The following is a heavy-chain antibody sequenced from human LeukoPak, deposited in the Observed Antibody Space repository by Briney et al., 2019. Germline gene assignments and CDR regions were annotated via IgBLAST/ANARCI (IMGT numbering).Heavy chain of an antibody. J-gene: IGHJ4*02. Sequence: SETLSLTCTVSVGSISISTNYWAWIRQPPGKGLEWIGSIFYRGETYYNPSLKSRVTISIDTSKNQFSLKLRSVTAANTAVYYCARSIAARPLQSFFDCWGQGTLVTVSS. V-gene: IGHV4-39*07. CDR3: ARSIAARPLQSFFDC. D-gene: IGHD6-6*01. CDR1: VGSISISTNY. CDR2: IFYRGET.